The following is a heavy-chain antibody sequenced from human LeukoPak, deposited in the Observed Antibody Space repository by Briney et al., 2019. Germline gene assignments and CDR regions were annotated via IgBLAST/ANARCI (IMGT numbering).Heavy chain of an antibody. J-gene: IGHJ4*02. CDR1: GFTFSSYS. Sequence: PGGSLRLSCAASGFTFSSYSMNWVRQAPGKGLEWVSSISSSSSYIYYADSVKGRFTISRDNAKNSLYLQMNSLRAEDTAVYYCARGLEYGSLLGSYYFDYWGQGTLVTVSS. CDR3: ARGLEYGSLLGSYYFDY. D-gene: IGHD6-6*01. V-gene: IGHV3-21*01. CDR2: ISSSSSYI.